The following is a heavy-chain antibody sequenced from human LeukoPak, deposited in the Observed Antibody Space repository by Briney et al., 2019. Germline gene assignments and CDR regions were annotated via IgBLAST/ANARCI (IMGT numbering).Heavy chain of an antibody. CDR1: GFTFSSYE. D-gene: IGHD3-16*01. Sequence: GGSLRLSCAASGFTFSSYEMNWVRQAPGKGLEWVSYISSSGSTIYYADSVKGRFTISRDNAKNSLYLQMNSLRAEDTAVYYCARMITFGGVDYWGQGTLVTVSS. CDR2: ISSSGSTI. J-gene: IGHJ4*02. V-gene: IGHV3-48*03. CDR3: ARMITFGGVDY.